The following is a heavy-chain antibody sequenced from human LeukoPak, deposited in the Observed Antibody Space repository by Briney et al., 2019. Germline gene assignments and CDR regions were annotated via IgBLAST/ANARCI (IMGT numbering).Heavy chain of an antibody. J-gene: IGHJ4*02. V-gene: IGHV4-59*01. Sequence: SETLSLTCTVSGGSISSDYWSWIRQPPAKGLEWIGYIYYSGSTNYNPSLKSRVTISVVTSNNQLCLKLSSVTRAATAAYYCARRISSAYYLDFDYWGQGTLVTVSS. CDR2: IYYSGST. D-gene: IGHD3-22*01. CDR3: ARRISSAYYLDFDY. CDR1: GGSISSDY.